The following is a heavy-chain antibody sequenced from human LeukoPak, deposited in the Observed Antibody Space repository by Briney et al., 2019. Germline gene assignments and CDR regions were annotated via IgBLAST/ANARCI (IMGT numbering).Heavy chain of an antibody. CDR1: GGTFSSYA. CDR2: IIPIFGTA. CDR3: ASTCRNQNWFDP. D-gene: IGHD1-14*01. V-gene: IGHV1-69*06. Sequence: ASVKVSCKASGGTFSSYAISWVRQAPGQGLEWMGGIIPIFGTANYAQTFQGRVTITADKSTSTAYMELSSLRSEDTAVYYCASTCRNQNWFDPSGEGTLVTVSS. J-gene: IGHJ5*02.